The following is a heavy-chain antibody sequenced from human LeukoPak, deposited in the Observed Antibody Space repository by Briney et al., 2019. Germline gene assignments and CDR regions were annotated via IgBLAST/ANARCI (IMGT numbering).Heavy chain of an antibody. D-gene: IGHD1-26*01. CDR2: IYYTGRT. J-gene: IGHJ4*02. CDR1: GGSITSYY. V-gene: IGHV4-59*01. CDR3: ARAPPRGVGPTHFDY. Sequence: SETLSLTCNVSGGSITSYYWSWIRQPPGKGLEWIGDIYYTGRTDYNPSHKSRVTISVDTSRSQFSLKLSSVTTADTAVYYCARAPPRGVGPTHFDYWGQGILVTVSS.